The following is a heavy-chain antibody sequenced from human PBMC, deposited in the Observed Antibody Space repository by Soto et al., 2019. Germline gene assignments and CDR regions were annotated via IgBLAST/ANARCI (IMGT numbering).Heavy chain of an antibody. Sequence: GGSLRLSCPASGFTFSSYAMHWVRQAPGKGLEYVSAISSNGGSTYYADSVKGRFTISRDNSKNTLYLQMSSLRAEDTAVYYCVKDLGYCSSTSCYNGFDPWGQGTLVTVSS. D-gene: IGHD2-2*02. CDR1: GFTFSSYA. CDR3: VKDLGYCSSTSCYNGFDP. CDR2: ISSNGGST. J-gene: IGHJ5*02. V-gene: IGHV3-64D*06.